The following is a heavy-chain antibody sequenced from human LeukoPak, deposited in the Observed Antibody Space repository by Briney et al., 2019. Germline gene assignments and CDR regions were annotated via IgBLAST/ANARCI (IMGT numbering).Heavy chain of an antibody. V-gene: IGHV2-5*02. Sequence: SGSTLVNPTQTLTLTCTFSGFSLSTSGVGVGWIRQPPGKALEWLALIYWDDDKRYSPSLKSRLTITKDTSKNQVVLTMTNMDPVDTATYYCARRYYYGSGSYQADYWGQGTLVTVSS. CDR3: ARRYYYGSGSYQADY. D-gene: IGHD3-10*01. J-gene: IGHJ4*02. CDR1: GFSLSTSGVG. CDR2: IYWDDDK.